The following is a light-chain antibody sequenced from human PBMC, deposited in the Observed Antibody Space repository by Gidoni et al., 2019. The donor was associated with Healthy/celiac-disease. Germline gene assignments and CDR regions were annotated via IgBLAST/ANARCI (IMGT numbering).Light chain of an antibody. Sequence: DIVMNQSPDSLAVSLGERANINCKSSQSVLYSSNNKNYLAWYQQKPGQPPKLLIYWASTWESGVPDRFSGSGSGKDFTLTISSLQAEDVAVYYCQQYYSTPLTFGGGTKVEIK. V-gene: IGKV4-1*01. CDR1: QSVLYSSNNKNY. CDR3: QQYYSTPLT. J-gene: IGKJ4*01. CDR2: WAS.